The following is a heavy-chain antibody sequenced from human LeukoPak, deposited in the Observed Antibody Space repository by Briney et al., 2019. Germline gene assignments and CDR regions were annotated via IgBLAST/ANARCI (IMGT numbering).Heavy chain of an antibody. J-gene: IGHJ4*02. V-gene: IGHV3-30*18. CDR1: GFTFSTYG. D-gene: IGHD3-22*01. CDR3: AKRGREYFDTSGYYPEN. CDR2: ISYDGSDN. Sequence: PGGSLRLSCAASGFTFSTYGMHCVRQAPGKGLEWVAVISYDGSDNYYADSVKGRFTISRDNSKNTLYLQMNSLRPEDTAVYYCAKRGREYFDTSGYYPENWGQGTLVTVSS.